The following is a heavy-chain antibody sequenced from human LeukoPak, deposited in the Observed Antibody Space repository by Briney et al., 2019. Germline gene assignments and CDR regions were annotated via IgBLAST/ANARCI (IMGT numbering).Heavy chain of an antibody. CDR1: GGSISSGSYY. CDR2: IYTSGST. CDR3: ARGDESHYFDY. Sequence: PSETLSLTCTVSGGSISSGSYYWSWIRQPAGKGLEWIGRIYTSGSTNYNPSLKSRVTISVDTSKNQFSLKLSSVTAADTAVYYCARGDESHYFDYWGQGTLVTVSS. V-gene: IGHV4-61*02. J-gene: IGHJ4*02.